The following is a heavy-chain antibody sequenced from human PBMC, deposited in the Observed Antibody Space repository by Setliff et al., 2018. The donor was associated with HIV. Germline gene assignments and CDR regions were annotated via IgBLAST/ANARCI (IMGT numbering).Heavy chain of an antibody. J-gene: IGHJ4*02. CDR3: ARHDPDYGDFFGYFDY. D-gene: IGHD4-17*01. CDR2: ISHSGIT. V-gene: IGHV4-38-2*01. Sequence: PSETLSLTCAVSGLSVSAGYHWGWIRQPPGKGLEWIGSISHSGITNYNPSLKSRVTISVDTSKNQFSLKLSSVTAADTAVYYCARHDPDYGDFFGYFDYWGQGTLVTV. CDR1: GLSVSAGYH.